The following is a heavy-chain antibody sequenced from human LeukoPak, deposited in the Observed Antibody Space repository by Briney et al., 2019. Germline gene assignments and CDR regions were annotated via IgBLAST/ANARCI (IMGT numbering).Heavy chain of an antibody. CDR2: IIPIFGTA. D-gene: IGHD3-3*01. J-gene: IGHJ6*02. Sequence: ASVKVSCKASGYTFTSYYMHWVRQAPGQGLEWMGGIIPIFGTANYAQKFQGRVTITADESTSTAYMELSSLRSEDTAVYYCARRTRFSLGGNYYYGMDVWGQGTTVTVSS. V-gene: IGHV1-69*13. CDR3: ARRTRFSLGGNYYYGMDV. CDR1: GYTFTSYY.